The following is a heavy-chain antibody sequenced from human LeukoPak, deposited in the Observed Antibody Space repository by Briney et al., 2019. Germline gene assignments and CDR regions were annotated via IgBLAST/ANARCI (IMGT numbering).Heavy chain of an antibody. CDR2: IIPIFGTA. D-gene: IGHD6-13*01. Sequence: SVKVSCKASGGTFSSYAISWVRQAPGQGLEWMGRIIPIFGTANYAQKFQGRVTMTRNTSISTAYMELSSLRSEDTAVYYCARIAAADDCWGQGTLVTVSS. CDR1: GGTFSSYA. CDR3: ARIAAADDC. J-gene: IGHJ4*02. V-gene: IGHV1-69*05.